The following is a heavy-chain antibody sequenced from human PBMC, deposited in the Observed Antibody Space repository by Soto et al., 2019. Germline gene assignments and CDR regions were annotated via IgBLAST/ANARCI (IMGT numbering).Heavy chain of an antibody. CDR1: GFSLSTSGMC. V-gene: IGHV2-70*01. CDR2: IDWDDDK. J-gene: IGHJ5*02. Sequence: SGPTLVNPTQTLTLTCTFSGFSLSTSGMCVSWIRQPPGKALEWLALIDWDDDKYYSTSLKTRLTISKDTSKNQVVLTMTNMDPVDTATYYCARIRGESQGAGYNWFDPWGQGTLVTVSS. CDR3: ARIRGESQGAGYNWFDP. D-gene: IGHD3-10*01.